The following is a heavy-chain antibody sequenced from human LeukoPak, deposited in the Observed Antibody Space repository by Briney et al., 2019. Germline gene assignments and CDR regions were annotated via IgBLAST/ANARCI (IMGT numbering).Heavy chain of an antibody. CDR3: AKDIRGKSRYLDL. J-gene: IGHJ6*03. CDR2: ISSSSSYI. D-gene: IGHD3-16*01. Sequence: GGSLRLSCAASGFTVSSNNMSWVRQAPGKGLEWVSSISSSSSYIYYADSMKGRFTISRDNAKNSLYLQMNSLRAEDTAVYYCAKDIRGKSRYLDLWGKGTKVTVSS. V-gene: IGHV3-21*01. CDR1: GFTVSSNN.